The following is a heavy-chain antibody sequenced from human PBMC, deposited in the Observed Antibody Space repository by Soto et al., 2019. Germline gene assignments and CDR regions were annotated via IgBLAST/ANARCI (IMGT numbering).Heavy chain of an antibody. D-gene: IGHD2-15*01. CDR1: GGSISSSSYY. CDR2: IYYSGST. CDR3: ARHSGGGSCYRCGWFVP. J-gene: IGHJ5*02. Sequence: SETLSLTCTVSGGSISSSSYYWGWIRQPPGKGLEWIGSIYYSGSTYYNPSLKSRVTISVDTSKNQFSLKLSSVTAADTAVYYCARHSGGGSCYRCGWFVPWGQGILVNVSS. V-gene: IGHV4-39*01.